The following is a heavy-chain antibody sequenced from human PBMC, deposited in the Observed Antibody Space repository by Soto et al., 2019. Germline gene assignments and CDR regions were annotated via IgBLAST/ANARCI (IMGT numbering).Heavy chain of an antibody. CDR1: GYSFAGYW. Sequence: PGESLKISCNGSGYSFAGYWITWVRQKPWKGLEWMGRIDPSDSQTYYSPSFRGHVTISVTKSITTVFLQWSSLRASDTAMYYCARQIYDSDTGPNFQYYFDSWGKGTPGTVSS. V-gene: IGHV5-10-1*01. D-gene: IGHD3-22*01. CDR2: IDPSDSQT. J-gene: IGHJ4*02. CDR3: ARQIYDSDTGPNFQYYFDS.